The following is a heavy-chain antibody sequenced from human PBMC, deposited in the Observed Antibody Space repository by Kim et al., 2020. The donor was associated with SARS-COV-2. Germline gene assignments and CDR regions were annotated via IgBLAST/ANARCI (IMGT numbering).Heavy chain of an antibody. J-gene: IGHJ3*02. CDR1: GFIFSGSA. CDR3: TRLTVGAGPAFDI. CDR2: IRNKANSYAK. V-gene: IGHV3-73*01. D-gene: IGHD1-26*01. Sequence: GGSLRLSCAASGFIFSGSAMHWVRQASGKGLEWVGRIRNKANSYAKAYAASVKGRFTISRDDSENTAYLQMNSLKTEATAVYYCTRLTVGAGPAFDIWGQGTMVTVSS.